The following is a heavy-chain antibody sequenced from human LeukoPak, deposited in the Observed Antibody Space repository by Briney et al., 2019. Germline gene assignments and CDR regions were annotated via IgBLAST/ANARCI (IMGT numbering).Heavy chain of an antibody. J-gene: IGHJ5*02. Sequence: GGSLRLSGAASGFTFNSYAMSWVRQAPGEGLEWVSTIVAGGGSTYYADSVKGRFTISRDNSKNTLYLQMNSLRAEDTAVYYCAKDRVAATIPNWFDPWGQGTLVTVSS. CDR2: IVAGGGST. CDR1: GFTFNSYA. V-gene: IGHV3-23*01. D-gene: IGHD5-12*01. CDR3: AKDRVAATIPNWFDP.